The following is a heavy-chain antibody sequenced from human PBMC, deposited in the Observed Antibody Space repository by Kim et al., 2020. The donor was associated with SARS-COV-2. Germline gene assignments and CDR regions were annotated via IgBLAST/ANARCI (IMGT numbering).Heavy chain of an antibody. CDR3: ARDPYCSGGSCYYYGMDV. V-gene: IGHV3-48*04. CDR1: GFTFSSYS. J-gene: IGHJ6*02. Sequence: GGSLRLSCAASGFTFSSYSMNWVRQAPGKGLEWVSYISSSSSTIYYADSVKGRFTISRDNAKNSLYLQMNSLRAEDTAVYYCARDPYCSGGSCYYYGMDVWGQGTTVTVSS. CDR2: ISSSSSTI. D-gene: IGHD2-15*01.